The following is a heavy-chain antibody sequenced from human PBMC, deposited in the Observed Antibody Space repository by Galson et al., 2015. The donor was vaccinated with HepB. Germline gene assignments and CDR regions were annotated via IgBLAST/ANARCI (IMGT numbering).Heavy chain of an antibody. J-gene: IGHJ3*02. Sequence: SETLSLTCTVSGGSISNYFWNWIRQPAGKGLEWIGRIYASGGTNYNPSLKSRVTMSVDTSNNQFSLKLSSVTAADTAVYYCARAPDDSGGYYYGLGAFDIWGQGTMVTVSS. D-gene: IGHD3-22*01. V-gene: IGHV4-4*07. CDR2: IYASGGT. CDR3: ARAPDDSGGYYYGLGAFDI. CDR1: GGSISNYF.